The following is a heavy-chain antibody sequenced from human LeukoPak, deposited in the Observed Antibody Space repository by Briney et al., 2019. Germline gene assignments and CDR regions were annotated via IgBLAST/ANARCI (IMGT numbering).Heavy chain of an antibody. CDR3: VRANWGWIYYYYGMDV. J-gene: IGHJ6*02. CDR2: IKQDGSEK. Sequence: GGSLRLSCAASGFTFSSYWMSWVRQAPGKGLEWVANIKQDGSEKYYVDSVKGRFTISRDNAKSSLYLQMNSLRAEDTAVYYCVRANWGWIYYYYGMDVWGQGTTVTVSS. D-gene: IGHD7-27*01. CDR1: GFTFSSYW. V-gene: IGHV3-7*03.